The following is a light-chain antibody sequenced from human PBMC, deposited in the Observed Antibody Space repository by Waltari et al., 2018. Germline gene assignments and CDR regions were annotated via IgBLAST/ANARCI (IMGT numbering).Light chain of an antibody. V-gene: IGLV2-23*01. Sequence: QSALTQPASVSGSPGQSITISCTGTSNDVGSYNLVYWYQRHPGKAPELLIYEGSKRPSGVSNRFSGSKSGNMASLTISGLQAEDEADYFCCSYASGSTIIFGGGTKLTVL. CDR3: CSYASGSTII. J-gene: IGLJ2*01. CDR1: SNDVGSYNL. CDR2: EGS.